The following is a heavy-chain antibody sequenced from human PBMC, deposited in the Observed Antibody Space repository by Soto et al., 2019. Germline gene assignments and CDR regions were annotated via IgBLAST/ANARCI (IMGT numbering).Heavy chain of an antibody. D-gene: IGHD3-3*01. CDR1: GYTFTSYD. CDR3: ATGVLRFLEWFRDY. V-gene: IGHV1-8*01. J-gene: IGHJ4*02. CDR2: MNPNSGNT. Sequence: GASVKVSCKASGYTFTSYDINCVRQATGQGLEWMGWMNPNSGNTGYAQKFQGRVTMTRNTSISTAYMELSSLRSEDTAVYYCATGVLRFLEWFRDYWGQGTLVTVSS.